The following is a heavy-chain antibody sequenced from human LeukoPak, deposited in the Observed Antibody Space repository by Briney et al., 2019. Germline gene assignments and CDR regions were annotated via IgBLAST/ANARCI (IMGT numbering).Heavy chain of an antibody. CDR3: ARSDGYSYHGGPDY. D-gene: IGHD5-18*01. CDR2: INWNGGST. V-gene: IGHV3-20*04. Sequence: GGSLRLSCAASGFTFGDYGMSWVRQAPGKGLEWVSGINWNGGSTGYADSVKGRFTISRDNAKNSLYLQMNSLRAEDTAVYYCARSDGYSYHGGPDYWGQGTLVTVSS. CDR1: GFTFGDYG. J-gene: IGHJ4*02.